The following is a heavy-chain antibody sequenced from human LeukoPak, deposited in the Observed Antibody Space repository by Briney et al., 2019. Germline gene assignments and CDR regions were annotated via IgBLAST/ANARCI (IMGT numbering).Heavy chain of an antibody. CDR2: TGNSGGVT. D-gene: IGHD1-26*01. CDR1: GFNFYTYA. J-gene: IGHJ3*02. Sequence: GGSLRLSCAASGFNFYTYAMTWVRQAPGKGLQWVSATGNSGGVTYYTDSVKGRFTISRDNSKNTLYLQMNSLRAEDTAVYYCAKDQLSGSYYGGAFDMWGQGTMVTVSS. V-gene: IGHV3-23*01. CDR3: AKDQLSGSYYGGAFDM.